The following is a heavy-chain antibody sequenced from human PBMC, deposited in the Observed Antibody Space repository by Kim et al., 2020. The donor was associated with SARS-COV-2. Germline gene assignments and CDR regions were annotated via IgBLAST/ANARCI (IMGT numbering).Heavy chain of an antibody. D-gene: IGHD5-18*01. V-gene: IGHV3-23*01. Sequence: ADSVTGRYTSSRDNSKNTLYLQMNSLRAEDTAVYYCAKDDGSSYAYGMDVWGQGTTVTVSS. CDR3: AKDDGSSYAYGMDV. J-gene: IGHJ6*02.